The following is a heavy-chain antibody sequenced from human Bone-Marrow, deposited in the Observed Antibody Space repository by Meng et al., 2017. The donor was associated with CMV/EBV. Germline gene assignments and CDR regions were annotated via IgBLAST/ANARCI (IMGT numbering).Heavy chain of an antibody. CDR3: AREHSDYDFWSGSDYYYGMDV. Sequence: GESLKISCAASGFTFSDYYMSWIRQAPGKGLEWVSYISSSGSTIYYADSVKGRFTISRDNAKNSLYLQMNSLRAEDTAVYYCAREHSDYDFWSGSDYYYGMDVWGQGTTVTVSS. D-gene: IGHD3-3*01. CDR2: ISSSGSTI. V-gene: IGHV3-11*01. CDR1: GFTFSDYY. J-gene: IGHJ6*02.